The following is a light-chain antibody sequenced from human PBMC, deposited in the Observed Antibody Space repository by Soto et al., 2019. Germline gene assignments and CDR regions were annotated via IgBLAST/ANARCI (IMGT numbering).Light chain of an antibody. J-gene: IGKJ5*01. CDR3: QQYGTSPT. CDR1: QSVNSGY. V-gene: IGKV3-20*01. CDR2: GAS. Sequence: EIVLTQSPGTLSLSPGERATLSCRASQSVNSGYLVWYQQKPGQAPRLLIYGASRRATGIPDRFSVSGSGTDFALTISRVEPEDFAVYYCQQYGTSPTFGQGTRLEIK.